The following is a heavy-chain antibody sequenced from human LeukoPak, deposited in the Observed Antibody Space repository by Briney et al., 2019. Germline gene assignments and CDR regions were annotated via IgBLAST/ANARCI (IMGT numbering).Heavy chain of an antibody. CDR1: GGSISTSGYY. CDR2: IYNSGRT. J-gene: IGHJ6*02. D-gene: IGHD2-21*02. V-gene: IGHV4-39*07. CDR3: ARVDTNCWYGMDV. Sequence: SETLSLSCTVPGGSISTSGYYWGWIRQPPGKGLERPGRIYNSGRTYYNPSINSQLTITVDTSKNQLSLRLSSVPAADSAVYCGARVDTNCWYGMDVWGQGTTVTVSS.